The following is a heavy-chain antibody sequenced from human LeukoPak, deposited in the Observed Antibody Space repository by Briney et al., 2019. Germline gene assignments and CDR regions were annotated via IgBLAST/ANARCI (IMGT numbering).Heavy chain of an antibody. CDR1: GYTFIDYY. V-gene: IGHV1-2*02. CDR3: AREHYAAFDY. J-gene: IGHJ4*02. Sequence: ASVKVSCKASGYTFIDYYVHLVRQAPGQGLEWMGWINPTSGGTKYAQNFQGRVAMTRDTSISTAHMELSSLRSDDTAVYYCAREHYAAFDYWGQGALVTVSS. CDR2: INPTSGGT. D-gene: IGHD4-17*01.